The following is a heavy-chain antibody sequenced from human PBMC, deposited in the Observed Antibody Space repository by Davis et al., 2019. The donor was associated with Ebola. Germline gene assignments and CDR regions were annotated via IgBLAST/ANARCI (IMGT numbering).Heavy chain of an antibody. J-gene: IGHJ4*02. CDR1: GGSIRSYY. Sequence: MPSETLSLTCTVSGGSIRSYYWNWIRQPPGKGLEWIGYIYYLGSTIYNPSLQSRVTISVDTSKNQFSLMLTSVAAADTAVYYCARLGFLGGQFDCWGQGTLVTVSA. D-gene: IGHD3-16*01. CDR3: ARLGFLGGQFDC. V-gene: IGHV4-59*08. CDR2: IYYLGST.